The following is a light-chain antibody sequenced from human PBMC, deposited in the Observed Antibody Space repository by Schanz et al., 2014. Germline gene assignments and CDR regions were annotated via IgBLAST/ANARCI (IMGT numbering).Light chain of an antibody. Sequence: QSALTQPASVSGSPGQSITISCTGTSSDVGGYNYVSWYQQHPGKAPKLMIYDVNNRPSGVSNRFSGSKSGNTASLTISGLQAEDEADYYCQSYDKSLHGSVFGGGTKLTVL. CDR1: SSDVGGYNY. CDR2: DVN. J-gene: IGLJ3*02. CDR3: QSYDKSLHGSV. V-gene: IGLV2-14*01.